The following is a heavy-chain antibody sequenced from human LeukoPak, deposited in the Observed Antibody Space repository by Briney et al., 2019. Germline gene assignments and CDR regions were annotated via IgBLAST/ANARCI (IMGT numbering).Heavy chain of an antibody. J-gene: IGHJ4*02. CDR3: ASGGYSSTWPLGG. CDR2: IYYSGST. D-gene: IGHD6-13*01. V-gene: IGHV4-59*01. CDR1: GGSIRSYY. Sequence: SETLSLTCTVSGGSIRSYYWSWLRQPPGKGLEWIGYIYYSGSTNYSPSLKSRVTISLDTSKNQFSLKLSSVTAADTAMYYCASGGYSSTWPLGGWGQGTLVTVSS.